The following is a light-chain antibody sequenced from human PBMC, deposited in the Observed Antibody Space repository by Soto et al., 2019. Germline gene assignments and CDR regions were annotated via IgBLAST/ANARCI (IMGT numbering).Light chain of an antibody. J-gene: IGKJ3*01. CDR2: GAS. Sequence: EIVLTQSPGTLSLSPGERATLSCRASQSVSSTYLVWYQQKPGQAPRLLIYGASNRATGIPDRFSGSGSGTDFTLTISRLEPEDFAVYYCQQYGSSSFTFGPGTKVDIK. CDR3: QQYGSSSFT. V-gene: IGKV3-20*01. CDR1: QSVSSTY.